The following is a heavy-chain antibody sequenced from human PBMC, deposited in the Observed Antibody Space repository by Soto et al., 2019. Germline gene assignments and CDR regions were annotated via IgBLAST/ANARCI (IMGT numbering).Heavy chain of an antibody. V-gene: IGHV1-69*13. D-gene: IGHD4-17*01. Sequence: SVKVSCKASGGTFSSYAISWVRQAPGQGLEWMGGIIPIFGTANYAQKFQGRVTITADESTSTAYMELSSLRSEDTAVYYCARDRHGDYDYYYYGMDVWGQGTTVTVSS. CDR2: IIPIFGTA. CDR3: ARDRHGDYDYYYYGMDV. CDR1: GGTFSSYA. J-gene: IGHJ6*02.